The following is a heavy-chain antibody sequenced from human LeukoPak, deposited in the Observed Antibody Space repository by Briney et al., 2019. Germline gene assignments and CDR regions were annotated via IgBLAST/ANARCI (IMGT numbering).Heavy chain of an antibody. V-gene: IGHV3-53*01. D-gene: IGHD2-2*01. J-gene: IGHJ4*02. CDR3: ATYSTLDY. CDR1: GFTVSNNY. Sequence: PGGSLRLSCAASGFTVSNNYMSWVRQAPGKGLEWVSLIYSGGSTYYSDSVKGRFTISTDNSKNTLYLQMNSLRAEDTDVYYCATYSTLDYWGQGTLVTVSS. CDR2: IYSGGST.